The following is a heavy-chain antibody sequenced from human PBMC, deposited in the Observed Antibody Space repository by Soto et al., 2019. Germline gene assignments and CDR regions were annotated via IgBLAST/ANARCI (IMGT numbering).Heavy chain of an antibody. CDR1: GGSFSGYY. V-gene: IGHV4-34*01. J-gene: IGHJ6*02. D-gene: IGHD3-3*01. CDR3: ARRVLEWLYYYGMDV. CDR2: INHSGST. Sequence: PSETLSLTCAVYGGSFSGYYWSWIRQPPGKGLEWIGEINHSGSTNYNPSLKSRVTISVDTSKNQFSLKLSSVTAADTAVYYCARRVLEWLYYYGMDVWGQGTTVTVSS.